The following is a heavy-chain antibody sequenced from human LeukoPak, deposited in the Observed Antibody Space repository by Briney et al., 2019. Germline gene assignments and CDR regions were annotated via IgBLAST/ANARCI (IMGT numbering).Heavy chain of an antibody. CDR2: ISGSGGST. CDR3: ARGGAAADPFDY. J-gene: IGHJ4*02. D-gene: IGHD6-13*01. V-gene: IGHV3-23*01. CDR1: GFTFSSYA. Sequence: GALRLSCAASGFTFSSYAMSWVRQAPGKGLEWVSAISGSGGSTYYADSVKGRFTISRDNSKNTLYLQMNSLRAEDTAVYYCARGGAAADPFDYWGQGTLVTVSS.